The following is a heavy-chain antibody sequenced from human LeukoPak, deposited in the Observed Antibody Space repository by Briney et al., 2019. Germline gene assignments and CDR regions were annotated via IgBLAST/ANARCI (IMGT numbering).Heavy chain of an antibody. Sequence: GGSLRLSCSASGFTFSTYTMNWVRQAPGKGLEWVSYISSSSSTIYYADSVKGRFTISRDNAKNSLYLQMNSLRAEDTAVYYCARVLHKRNYDSSDYYGYWGQGILVTVSS. D-gene: IGHD3-22*01. J-gene: IGHJ4*02. CDR2: ISSSSSTI. CDR3: ARVLHKRNYDSSDYYGY. CDR1: GFTFSTYT. V-gene: IGHV3-48*01.